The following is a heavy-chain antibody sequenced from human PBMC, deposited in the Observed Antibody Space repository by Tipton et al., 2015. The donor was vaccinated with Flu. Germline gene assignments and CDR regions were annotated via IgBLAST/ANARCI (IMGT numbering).Heavy chain of an antibody. Sequence: TLSLTCTVSGGSISSSSYYWGWIRQPPGKGLEWIGSIYYSGSTYYNPSLKSRVTISVDTSKNQFSLKLSSVTAADTAVYYCARDVSGGILTGYRYFDYWGQATLVTVSS. J-gene: IGHJ4*02. V-gene: IGHV4-39*07. CDR2: IYYSGST. CDR3: ARDVSGGILTGYRYFDY. D-gene: IGHD3-9*01. CDR1: GGSISSSSYY.